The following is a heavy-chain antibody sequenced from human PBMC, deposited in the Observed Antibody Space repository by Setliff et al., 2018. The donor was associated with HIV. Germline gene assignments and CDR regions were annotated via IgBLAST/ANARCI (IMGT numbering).Heavy chain of an antibody. V-gene: IGHV4-38-2*01. CDR1: GYSMSSGYY. CDR2: VYHTGST. D-gene: IGHD2-2*01. J-gene: IGHJ4*02. CDR3: ARHAAGPDGPFDY. Sequence: PSETLSLTCGVSGYSMSSGYYWGWIRQPPGKGLEWIGNVYHTGSTYYNPSLKSRVTISVATSKNQFSLKLSSVIAADTAVYYCARHAAGPDGPFDYWGQGTLVTVSS.